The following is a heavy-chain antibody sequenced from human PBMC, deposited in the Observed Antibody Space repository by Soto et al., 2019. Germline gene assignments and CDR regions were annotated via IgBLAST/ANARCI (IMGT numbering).Heavy chain of an antibody. J-gene: IGHJ4*02. V-gene: IGHV3-48*03. Sequence: GGSLRLSCAASGFTFSSYEMNWVRQAPGKGLEWVSYISSSGSTIYYADSVKGRFTISRDNAKNSLYLQMNSLRAEDTAVYYCARDLSSSSWENFDYWGQGTLVTVSS. D-gene: IGHD6-13*01. CDR3: ARDLSSSSWENFDY. CDR1: GFTFSSYE. CDR2: ISSSGSTI.